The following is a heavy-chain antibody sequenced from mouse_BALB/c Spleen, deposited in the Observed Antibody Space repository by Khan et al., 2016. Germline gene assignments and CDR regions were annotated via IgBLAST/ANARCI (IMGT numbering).Heavy chain of an antibody. Sequence: QPGSELVKPGASVKMSCKASGYTFNSYNMHWVKQTPGQGLEWIGIFYPGNGDTSYDQNFKGRATLTADKSSSTAYMQLSSLTSEDSAVYYCAIYGHYYARWDVGFWGGGTAVSVSS. CDR1: GYTFNSYN. CDR3: AIYGHYYARWDVGF. D-gene: IGHD1-1*01. J-gene: IGHJ1*01. V-gene: IGHV1-12*01. CDR2: FYPGNGDT.